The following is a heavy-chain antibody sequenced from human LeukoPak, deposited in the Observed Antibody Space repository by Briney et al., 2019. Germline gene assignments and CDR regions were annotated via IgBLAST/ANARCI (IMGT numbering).Heavy chain of an antibody. CDR2: IYSGGST. V-gene: IGHV3-66*01. CDR3: ARDGYCSSTSCRRDAFDI. J-gene: IGHJ3*02. Sequence: GGSLRLSCAASGFTVSSNYMSWVRQAPGKGLEWVSVIYSGGSTYYADSVKGRFTISRDNSKNTLYLQMNSLRAEDTAVYYCARDGYCSSTSCRRDAFDIWGQGTMVTVSS. D-gene: IGHD2-2*03. CDR1: GFTVSSNY.